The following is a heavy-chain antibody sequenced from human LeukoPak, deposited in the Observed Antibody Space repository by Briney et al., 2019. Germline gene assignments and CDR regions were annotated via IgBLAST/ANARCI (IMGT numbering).Heavy chain of an antibody. CDR1: GFTSDDYG. CDR3: ARDTYYYDSSGYYPFDY. V-gene: IGHV3-20*04. D-gene: IGHD3-22*01. CDR2: INWNGGST. Sequence: GGSLRLSCAASGFTSDDYGMSWVRQAPGKGLEWVSGINWNGGSTGYADSVKGRFTIFRDNAKNSLYLQMNSLRAEDTALYYCARDTYYYDSSGYYPFDYWGQGTLVTVSS. J-gene: IGHJ4*02.